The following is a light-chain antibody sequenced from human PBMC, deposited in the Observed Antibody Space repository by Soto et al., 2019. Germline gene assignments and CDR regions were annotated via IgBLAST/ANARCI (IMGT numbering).Light chain of an antibody. CDR1: QSLSSNY. CDR3: QQYGTSSSWT. J-gene: IGKJ1*01. CDR2: GAS. V-gene: IGKV3-20*01. Sequence: EIVLTQSPGTLSLSPGEIATLSFSASQSLSSNYLAWYQQKAGQAPRLLIYGASSRATGVPDRFSGSGSETDFTLTINRLEPDDFAVYYCQQYGTSSSWTFGQGTKVDIK.